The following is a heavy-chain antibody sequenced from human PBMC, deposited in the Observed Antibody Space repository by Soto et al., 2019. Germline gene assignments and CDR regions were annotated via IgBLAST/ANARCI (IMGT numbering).Heavy chain of an antibody. CDR1: GFTFTSHW. CDR2: INSDGSRT. V-gene: IGHV3-74*01. Sequence: EVQLVESGGGLVQPGGSLRLSCAASGFTFTSHWIHWVRHVPGKGRGWVARINSDGSRTDYADSVRGRFTISRDNAKNTLYLKMNSLRAEDSAVYFCARDRGRPSPIMIFGMPHMEGDWFDSWGQGTLVTVSS. J-gene: IGHJ5*01. CDR3: ARDRGRPSPIMIFGMPHMEGDWFDS. D-gene: IGHD3-3*01.